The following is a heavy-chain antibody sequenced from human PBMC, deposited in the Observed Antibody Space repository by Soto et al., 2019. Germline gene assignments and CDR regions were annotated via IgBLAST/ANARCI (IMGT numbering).Heavy chain of an antibody. CDR2: ISGYNGDT. CDR1: GYTFNTYS. CDR3: ARENVLSYVDTAMVDYFDY. Sequence: GASVKVSCKASGYTFNTYSISWVRQAPGQGLEWMGWISGYNGDTHYAQKFQGRGTMTTDTSTSTAYMELRSLRSDDTAMYYCARENVLSYVDTAMVDYFDYWGQGTLVTVSS. V-gene: IGHV1-18*01. D-gene: IGHD5-18*01. J-gene: IGHJ4*02.